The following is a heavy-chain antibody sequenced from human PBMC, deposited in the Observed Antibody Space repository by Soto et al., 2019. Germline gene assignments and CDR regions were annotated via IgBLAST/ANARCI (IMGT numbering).Heavy chain of an antibody. V-gene: IGHV3-21*01. CDR1: GFTFSSYS. Sequence: GGSLRLSCAASGFTFSSYSMNWVRQAPGKGLEWVSSISSSSSYIYYADSVKGRFTISRDNAKNSLYLQMNSLRAEDTAVYYCARDFIRDRYYLGIAAAEYFQHWGQGTLVTVSS. D-gene: IGHD6-13*01. CDR3: ARDFIRDRYYLGIAAAEYFQH. J-gene: IGHJ1*01. CDR2: ISSSSSYI.